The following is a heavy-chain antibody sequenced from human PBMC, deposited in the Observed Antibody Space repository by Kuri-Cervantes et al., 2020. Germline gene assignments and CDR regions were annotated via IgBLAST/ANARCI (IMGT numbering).Heavy chain of an antibody. V-gene: IGHV1-2*02. CDR2: INPNSGGT. CDR3: ARDPGGATHFDY. J-gene: IGHJ4*02. CDR1: GYTFTGYY. D-gene: IGHD1-26*01. Sequence: ASVKVSCKASGYTFTGYYMHWVRQAPGQGLEWMGWINPNSGGTNYAQKFQGRVTMTRDTSISTAYMELSRLKSDDTAVYYFARDPGGATHFDYWGQGTLVTVSS.